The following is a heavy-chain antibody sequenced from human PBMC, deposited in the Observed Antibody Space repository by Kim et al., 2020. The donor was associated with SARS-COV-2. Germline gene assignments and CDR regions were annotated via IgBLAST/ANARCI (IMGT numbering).Heavy chain of an antibody. J-gene: IGHJ5*02. CDR3: STLVGACIHRNWFDP. CDR1: GVSISSYY. CDR2: ISYSGST. D-gene: IGHD1-26*01. V-gene: IGHV4-59*08. Sequence: SETLSLTCAASGVSISSYYLHWIRQPPGKGLEWIGYISYSGSTNYNPSLKSRLTISVDTSNNQFSLKLSSVTAADTAAYYCSTLVGACIHRNWFDPRA.